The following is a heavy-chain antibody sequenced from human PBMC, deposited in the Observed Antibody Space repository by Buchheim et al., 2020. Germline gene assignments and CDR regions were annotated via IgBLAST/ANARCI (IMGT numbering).Heavy chain of an antibody. V-gene: IGHV4-39*01. D-gene: IGHD1-14*01. CDR3: ARHWDHIFGY. Sequence: QLQLQESGPGLVKPSETLSLTCTVSGGSISSSSYYWGWIRQPPGKGLEWIGTIYYSGTTFHNPSLKSRVTMSVDTAKNQFSLKLSSVTAADTSVYYCARHWDHIFGYWGQGTL. CDR2: IYYSGTT. J-gene: IGHJ4*02. CDR1: GGSISSSSYY.